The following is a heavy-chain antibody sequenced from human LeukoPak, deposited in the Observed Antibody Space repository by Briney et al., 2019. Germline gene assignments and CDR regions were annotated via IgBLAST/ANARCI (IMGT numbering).Heavy chain of an antibody. D-gene: IGHD3-16*02. CDR3: AKGDYVWGSYRYTPPY. Sequence: GGSLRLSCAASGFTFSSYAMSWVRQAPGKGLEWVSAICGSGGSTYYADSMKGRFTISRDNSKNTLYLQMNSLRAEDTAVYYCAKGDYVWGSYRYTPPYWGQGTLVTVSS. CDR2: ICGSGGST. CDR1: GFTFSSYA. V-gene: IGHV3-23*01. J-gene: IGHJ4*02.